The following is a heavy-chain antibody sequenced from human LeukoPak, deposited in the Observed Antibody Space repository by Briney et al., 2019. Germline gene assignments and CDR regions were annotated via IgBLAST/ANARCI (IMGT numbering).Heavy chain of an antibody. CDR2: LSDSAVSS. CDR3: AKAPDSSGFPSYFDS. Sequence: PRGSLRLSCAVSGFTFSTFAMNWVRQAPGKGLEWVSSLSDSAVSSYYADSVKGRFTISRDNSKNTLYLQMNSLRAEDTASYYCAKAPDSSGFPSYFDSWGQGTLVPVSS. CDR1: GFTFSTFA. V-gene: IGHV3-23*01. D-gene: IGHD3-22*01. J-gene: IGHJ4*02.